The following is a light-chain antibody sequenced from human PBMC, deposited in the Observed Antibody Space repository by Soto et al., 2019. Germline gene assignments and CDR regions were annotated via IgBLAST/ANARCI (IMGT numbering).Light chain of an antibody. CDR2: GAS. CDR3: QQYRTWPRT. J-gene: IGKJ1*01. V-gene: IGKV3-15*01. CDR1: QSLSDT. Sequence: EIVMTQSPATLSVSPGERATLSCRASQSLSDTLAWYQQKPGQAPRLLIYGASTRATGIPARFTGSGSGTEFTLTTSSLQSEDIAVYYCQQYRTWPRTFGQGTKVEIK.